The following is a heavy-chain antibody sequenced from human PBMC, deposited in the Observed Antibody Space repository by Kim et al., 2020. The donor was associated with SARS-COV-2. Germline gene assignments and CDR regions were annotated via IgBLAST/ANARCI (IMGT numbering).Heavy chain of an antibody. Sequence: AQKFQGRVTITADESTSTAYMELSSLRSEDAAVYYCASGGYPTILDYFDYWGQGTLVTVSS. CDR3: ASGGYPTILDYFDY. J-gene: IGHJ4*02. V-gene: IGHV1-69*01. D-gene: IGHD6-25*01.